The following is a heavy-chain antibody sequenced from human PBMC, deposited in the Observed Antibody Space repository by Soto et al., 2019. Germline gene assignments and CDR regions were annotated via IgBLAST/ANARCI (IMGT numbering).Heavy chain of an antibody. V-gene: IGHV1-69*13. Sequence: GASVKVSCKASGGTFSSYAISSVRQAHGQGLEWMGGIIPIFGTANYAQKFQGRVTITADESTSTAYMELSSLRSEDTAVYYCARVDEAVPAAIKKAYYSGMDVWGQATTVTVSS. CDR2: IIPIFGTA. CDR1: GGTFSSYA. J-gene: IGHJ6*02. D-gene: IGHD2-2*01. CDR3: ARVDEAVPAAIKKAYYSGMDV.